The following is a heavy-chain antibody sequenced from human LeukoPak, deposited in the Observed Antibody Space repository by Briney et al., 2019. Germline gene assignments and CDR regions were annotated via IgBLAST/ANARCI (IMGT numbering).Heavy chain of an antibody. CDR3: ARGWLRTPYFDY. V-gene: IGHV3-30*19. J-gene: IGHJ4*02. CDR1: GFTFSNYG. D-gene: IGHD5-12*01. Sequence: GGSLRLSCAASGFTFSNYGMHWVRQAPGKGLEWVAVISYDGSNKYYADSVKGRFTISRDNSKNTLYLQMNSLRAEDTAVYYCARGWLRTPYFDYWGQGTLVTVSS. CDR2: ISYDGSNK.